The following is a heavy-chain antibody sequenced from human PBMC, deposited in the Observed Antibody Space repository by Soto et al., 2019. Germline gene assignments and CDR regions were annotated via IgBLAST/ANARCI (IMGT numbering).Heavy chain of an antibody. Sequence: SETLSLTCTVSGGSISSSSYYWGWIRQPPGKGLEWIGSIYYSGSTYYNPSLKSRVTISVDTSKNQFSLKLSSVTAADTAVYYCEICDFWSGYGMDVWGQGTTVTVSS. CDR2: IYYSGST. J-gene: IGHJ6*02. D-gene: IGHD3-3*01. CDR3: EICDFWSGYGMDV. CDR1: GGSISSSSYY. V-gene: IGHV4-39*01.